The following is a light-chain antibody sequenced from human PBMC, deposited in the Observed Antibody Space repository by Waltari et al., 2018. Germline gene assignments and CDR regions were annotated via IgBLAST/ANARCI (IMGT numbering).Light chain of an antibody. CDR1: DIGSKS. CDR2: DDS. V-gene: IGLV3-21*02. J-gene: IGLJ2*01. Sequence: SYWLFQPPSVSVAPGQTARITCGGKDIGSKSVQWYQQKPGQAPVLVVSDDSDRPSGIPERFSGSKPGNTATLTINRVEAGDEADYYCQVWDNFSNHVIFGGRTKLTVL. CDR3: QVWDNFSNHVI.